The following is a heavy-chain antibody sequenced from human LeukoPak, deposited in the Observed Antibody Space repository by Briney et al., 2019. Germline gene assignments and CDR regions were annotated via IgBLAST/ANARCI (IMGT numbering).Heavy chain of an antibody. CDR3: ARGSHNWNDDQPSDV. CDR2: INRDARTT. CDR1: EFIFSNYW. D-gene: IGHD1-1*01. Sequence: PGGSLRLSRVASEFIFSNYWMHWVRQAPGKGLVWVSRINRDARTTYYAGSVKGRFTISRDNAKNTLYLQLNSLRAEDTAIYYCARGSHNWNDDQPSDVWGQGTMVTVSS. V-gene: IGHV3-74*01. J-gene: IGHJ3*01.